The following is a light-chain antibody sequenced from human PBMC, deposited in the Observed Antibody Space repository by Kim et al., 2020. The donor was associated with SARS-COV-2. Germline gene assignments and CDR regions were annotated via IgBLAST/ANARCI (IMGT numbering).Light chain of an antibody. V-gene: IGKV3-20*01. CDR2: GAS. J-gene: IGKJ4*01. CDR1: QRVSRIL. CDR3: QQYGSTPPI. Sequence: SPGERAPLSCRASQRVSRILLAWYQQTPGQAPRLLLFGASSRATGIPDRFSGSGSGTDFTLTISGLEPEDFAVYYCQQYGSTPPIFGGGTKVDIK.